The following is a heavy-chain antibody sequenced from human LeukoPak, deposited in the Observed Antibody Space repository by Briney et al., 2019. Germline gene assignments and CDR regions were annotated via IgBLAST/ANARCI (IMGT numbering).Heavy chain of an antibody. D-gene: IGHD3-10*01. CDR3: ARYPPPLQGRGSAFDI. Sequence: SETLSLTCAVYGGSFSGYYWTWIRQPAGKGLEWIGRIYTSGSTNYNPSLKSRVTMSVDTSKNQFSLKLSSVTAADTAVYYCARYPPPLQGRGSAFDIWGQGTMVTVSS. J-gene: IGHJ3*02. CDR1: GGSFSGYY. CDR2: IYTSGST. V-gene: IGHV4-59*10.